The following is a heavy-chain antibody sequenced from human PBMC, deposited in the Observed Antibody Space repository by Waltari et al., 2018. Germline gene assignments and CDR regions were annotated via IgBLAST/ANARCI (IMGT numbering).Heavy chain of an antibody. V-gene: IGHV4-38-2*01. CDR1: GDPITSASY. CDR3: ARHESAHYGGFDS. CDR2: VYHFGSS. Sequence: QVQLQESGPGLVKPSETLSLTCAVSGDPITSASYGGWIRQPPGKGLEWIGYVYHFGSSSYNPSLKSRVTMSVDTSKRQFSLNLSSVTAADTAVYYCARHESAHYGGFDSWGRGTLVTVSA. D-gene: IGHD4-17*01. J-gene: IGHJ4*02.